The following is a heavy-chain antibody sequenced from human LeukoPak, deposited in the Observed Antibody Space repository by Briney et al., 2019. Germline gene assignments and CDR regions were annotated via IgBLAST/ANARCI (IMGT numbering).Heavy chain of an antibody. CDR3: ARDSEGLIPDGWFDP. V-gene: IGHV1-2*02. CDR1: GYTFTGYY. J-gene: IGHJ5*02. D-gene: IGHD3-16*01. CDR2: INPNSGGT. Sequence: ASVKVSCTASGYTFTGYYMHWVRQAPGQGLERMGWINPNSGGTNYAQKFQGRVTMTRDTSISTAYMELSRLRADDTAVYYCARDSEGLIPDGWFDPWGQGTLVTVSS.